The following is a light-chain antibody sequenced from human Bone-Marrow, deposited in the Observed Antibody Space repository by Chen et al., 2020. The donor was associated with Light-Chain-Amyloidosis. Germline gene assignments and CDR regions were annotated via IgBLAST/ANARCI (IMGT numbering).Light chain of an antibody. CDR3: QVWDRSSDRPV. CDR2: DDR. V-gene: IGLV3-21*02. Sequence: SYVLTQPSSVSVAQGQTATIACGGNNIGSTSVPWYQQTPGQAPLLVVYDDRDRPSGIPERLSGANSGNTSTLTISRGEAGDEADYYCQVWDRSSDRPVFGGGTKLTVL. J-gene: IGLJ3*02. CDR1: NIGSTS.